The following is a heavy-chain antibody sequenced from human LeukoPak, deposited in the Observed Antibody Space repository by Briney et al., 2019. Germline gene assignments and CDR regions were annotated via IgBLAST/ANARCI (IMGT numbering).Heavy chain of an antibody. Sequence: PGGSLRLSCAASGFTFSTYAMTWVRQAPGQGLEWVSGISGSGGSTYYADSVKGRFTISRDNSKNTLYLQMNSLRAEDTAVYYCARAPVYYYMDVWGKGTTVTVSS. J-gene: IGHJ6*03. V-gene: IGHV3-23*01. CDR1: GFTFSTYA. CDR3: ARAPVYYYMDV. CDR2: ISGSGGST.